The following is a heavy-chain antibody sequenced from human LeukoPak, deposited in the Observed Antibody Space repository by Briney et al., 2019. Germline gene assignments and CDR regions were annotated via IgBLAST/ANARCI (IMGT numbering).Heavy chain of an antibody. V-gene: IGHV4-59*11. D-gene: IGHD3-22*01. CDR2: VYYSGKT. J-gene: IGHJ3*02. CDR3: ARLLDNDSSGDPDTFDM. CDR1: GGSISGHY. Sequence: PSETLSLTCAVYGGSISGHYWSWIRQPPGKGLEGSGYVYYSGKTYYSSYLRSRVTISVDTSKNHFSLKLPSVTAEDTAVYYCARLLDNDSSGDPDTFDMWGQGTMVTVSS.